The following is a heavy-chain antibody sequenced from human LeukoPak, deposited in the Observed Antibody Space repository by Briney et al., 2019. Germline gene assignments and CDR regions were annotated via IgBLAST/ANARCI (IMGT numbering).Heavy chain of an antibody. CDR1: GFTFSSYG. V-gene: IGHV3-30*18. CDR3: PKGYSSGWVGRYYYYGMDV. J-gene: IGHJ6*02. CDR2: ISYDGSNK. Sequence: GGSLRLSCAASGFTFSSYGMHWVRQAPGKGLEWVAVISYDGSNKYYADSVKGRFTISRDNSKNTLYLQMNSLRAEDTAVYYCPKGYSSGWVGRYYYYGMDVWGQGTTVTVSS. D-gene: IGHD6-19*01.